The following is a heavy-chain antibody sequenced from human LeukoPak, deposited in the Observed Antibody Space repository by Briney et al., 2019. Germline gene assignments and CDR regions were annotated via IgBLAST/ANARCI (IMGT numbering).Heavy chain of an antibody. J-gene: IGHJ4*02. CDR2: XXKSGLT. D-gene: IGHD6-19*01. Sequence: PSETLSLTCTVSDDSINRHHWXXLXXXXXXXXXXXXYXXKSGLTNYNXSLKXRXXXXLDTSKNGVSLKLTSVTAADTAVYYCARSGATSGWSYFFDIWGQGTLVTVSS. CDR3: ARSGATSGWSYFFDI. V-gene: IGHV4-59*11. CDR1: DDSINRHH.